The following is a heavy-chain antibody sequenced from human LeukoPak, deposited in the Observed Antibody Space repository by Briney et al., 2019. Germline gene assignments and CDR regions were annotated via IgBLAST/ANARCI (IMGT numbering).Heavy chain of an antibody. Sequence: SETLSLTCAVYGGSFSGYYWSWIRQPPGKGLEWIGEINHSGSTNYNPSLKSRVTISVDTSKNQFSLKLSSVTVADTAVYYCATLYSGYDTAFDYWGQGTLVTVSS. D-gene: IGHD5-12*01. V-gene: IGHV4-34*01. CDR1: GGSFSGYY. CDR2: INHSGST. J-gene: IGHJ4*02. CDR3: ATLYSGYDTAFDY.